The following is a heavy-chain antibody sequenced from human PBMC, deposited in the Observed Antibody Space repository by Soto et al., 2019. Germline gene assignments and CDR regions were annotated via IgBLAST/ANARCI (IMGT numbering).Heavy chain of an antibody. D-gene: IGHD5-12*01. CDR3: ARREVEMATIDY. CDR1: GFTFSSYS. J-gene: IGHJ4*02. Sequence: GSLRLSCAASGFTFSSYSMNWVRQAPGKGLEWVSSISSSSSYIYYVDSVKGRFTISRDNAKNSLYLQMNSLRAEDTAVYYCARREVEMATIDYWGQGTLVTVS. CDR2: ISSSSSYI. V-gene: IGHV3-21*01.